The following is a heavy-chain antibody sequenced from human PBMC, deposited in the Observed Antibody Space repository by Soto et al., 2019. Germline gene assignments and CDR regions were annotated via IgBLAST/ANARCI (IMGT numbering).Heavy chain of an antibody. Sequence: QVQLVQSGAEVKKPGASVKVSLMASGYTLTRDDINWVRQATGQGLEWMGWMNPNSGNTGYAQKLQGRVTMTRNTSISTSYMELSSLRSEDTAVYYCARASRDIGNYGMDVWGQGTTVTVSS. CDR1: GYTLTRDD. V-gene: IGHV1-8*01. CDR3: ARASRDIGNYGMDV. CDR2: MNPNSGNT. D-gene: IGHD2-15*01. J-gene: IGHJ6*02.